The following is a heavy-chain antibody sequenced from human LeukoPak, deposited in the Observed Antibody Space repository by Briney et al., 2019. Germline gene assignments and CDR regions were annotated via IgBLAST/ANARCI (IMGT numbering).Heavy chain of an antibody. CDR1: GFTFSSYS. CDR2: ISSSSSTI. V-gene: IGHV3-48*01. Sequence: GGSLRLSCAASGFTFSSYSMNWVRQAPGKGLEWVSYISSSSSTIYYADSVKGRFSISRDDAKNSLYLQMNGLRVEDTAVYYCARDSLGVTYFDHWGQGTLVTVSS. J-gene: IGHJ4*02. D-gene: IGHD2-21*02. CDR3: ARDSLGVTYFDH.